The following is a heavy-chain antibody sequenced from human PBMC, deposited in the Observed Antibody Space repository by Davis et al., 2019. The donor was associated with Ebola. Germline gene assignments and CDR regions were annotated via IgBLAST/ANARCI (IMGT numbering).Heavy chain of an antibody. CDR2: ISAHNGHT. CDR1: GYTFNSQG. Sequence: ASVKVSCKASGYTFNSQGISWVRQAPGQGLEWMAWISAHNGHTNYAQKFQGRPTLTTDTSTSTVYMELRSLTSDDTAKYYCARGRNGGWDFDYWGQGTLVPVSS. CDR3: ARGRNGGWDFDY. V-gene: IGHV1-18*01. D-gene: IGHD6-19*01. J-gene: IGHJ4*02.